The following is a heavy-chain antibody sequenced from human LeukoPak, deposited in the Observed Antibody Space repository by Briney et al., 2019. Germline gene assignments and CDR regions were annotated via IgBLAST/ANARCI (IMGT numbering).Heavy chain of an antibody. Sequence: ASVKVSCKASGYSFTSYYMHWVRQAPGQGLEWMGIINPSGGSTSYAQKFQGRVTMTRDMSTSTAYMELSSLRSEDTAVYYCARGGGDSTFDYWGQGTLVTVSS. D-gene: IGHD4-17*01. CDR2: INPSGGST. J-gene: IGHJ4*02. CDR3: ARGGGDSTFDY. V-gene: IGHV1-46*01. CDR1: GYSFTSYY.